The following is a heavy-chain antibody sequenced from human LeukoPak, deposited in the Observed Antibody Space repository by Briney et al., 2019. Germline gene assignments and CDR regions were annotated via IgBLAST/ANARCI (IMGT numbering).Heavy chain of an antibody. Sequence: GGSLRLSCAASGFTFSSYAMSWVRQAPGKGLEWVSAISGSGGSTYYAGSVKGRFTISRDNSKNTLYLQMNSLRAEDTAVYYCAKGGRNWYFDWLFGFDYWGQGTLVTVSS. CDR1: GFTFSSYA. J-gene: IGHJ4*02. D-gene: IGHD3-9*01. CDR2: ISGSGGST. CDR3: AKGGRNWYFDWLFGFDY. V-gene: IGHV3-23*01.